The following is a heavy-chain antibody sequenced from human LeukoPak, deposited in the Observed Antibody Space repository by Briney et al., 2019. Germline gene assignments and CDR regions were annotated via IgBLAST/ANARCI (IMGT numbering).Heavy chain of an antibody. Sequence: PSEXXSLTCTVSGGSISSGSYYWSWIRQPAGKGLEWIGRIYTSGSTNYNPSLKSRVTISVDPSKNQFSLKLSSVTAADTAVYYCARVKPGITIFGVYNAFDIWGQGTMVTVSS. CDR2: IYTSGST. D-gene: IGHD3-3*01. CDR3: ARVKPGITIFGVYNAFDI. V-gene: IGHV4-61*02. CDR1: GGSISSGSYY. J-gene: IGHJ3*02.